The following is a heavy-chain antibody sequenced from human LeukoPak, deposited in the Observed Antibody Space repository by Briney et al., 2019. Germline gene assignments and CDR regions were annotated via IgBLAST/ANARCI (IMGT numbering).Heavy chain of an antibody. D-gene: IGHD6-19*01. CDR2: TYYRSKWYN. J-gene: IGHJ4*02. CDR3: ARDFGNSGWYTFDY. CDR1: GDSVSSNNGA. V-gene: IGHV6-1*01. Sequence: QSGPGLVKPSQTLSVTCAISGDSVSSNNGAWNWIRQSPSRGLEWLGRTYYRSKWYNGYAESMRGRITINPDTSKNQFSLQLNSVTPDDTAVYYCARDFGNSGWYTFDYWGQGSLVTVSS.